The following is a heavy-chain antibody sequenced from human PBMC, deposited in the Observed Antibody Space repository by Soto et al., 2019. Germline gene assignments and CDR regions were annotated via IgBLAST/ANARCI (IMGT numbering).Heavy chain of an antibody. CDR3: ARVLGSGQGYGAAFDI. CDR2: INPNSGGT. J-gene: IGHJ3*02. Sequence: ASVKVSCKASGYTFTGYYMHWVRQAPGQGLEWMGWINPNSGGTNYAQKFQGWVTMTRDTSISTAYMELSRLRSDDTAVYYCARVLGSGQGYGAAFDIWGQGTMVTVSS. D-gene: IGHD2-15*01. V-gene: IGHV1-2*04. CDR1: GYTFTGYY.